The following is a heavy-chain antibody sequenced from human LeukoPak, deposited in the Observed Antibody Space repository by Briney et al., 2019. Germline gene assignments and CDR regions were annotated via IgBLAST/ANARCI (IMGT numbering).Heavy chain of an antibody. J-gene: IGHJ6*03. D-gene: IGHD3-16*02. V-gene: IGHV4-38-2*01. Sequence: SETLSLTCAVSGYSISSGYYWGWFRQPPGKGLEWIGCIFQSGNTYYNPSLKSRVSISVDTSNNHFSLKPTSVTAADSAVYYCARQGGISSPYYYYYMDVWGKGTTVTVSS. CDR3: ARQGGISSPYYYYYMDV. CDR1: GYSISSGYY. CDR2: IFQSGNT.